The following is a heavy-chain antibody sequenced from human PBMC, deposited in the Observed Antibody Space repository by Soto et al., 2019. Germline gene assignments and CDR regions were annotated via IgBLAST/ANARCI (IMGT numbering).Heavy chain of an antibody. CDR1: GFAFNHAW. CDR2: IKNKVDGGTT. CDR3: TTDWSDSNDHWLGWGWFAP. Sequence: EVQLVESGGGLVKPGGSLRLSCAASGFAFNHAWMNWVRQAPGKGLEWVGRIKNKVDGGTTDYATPVKGRFTISRDDSRTTLYLQMSSLKTEDTAVYYCTTDWSDSNDHWLGWGWFAPWGQGTLVTVSS. V-gene: IGHV3-15*07. D-gene: IGHD3-3*01. J-gene: IGHJ5*02.